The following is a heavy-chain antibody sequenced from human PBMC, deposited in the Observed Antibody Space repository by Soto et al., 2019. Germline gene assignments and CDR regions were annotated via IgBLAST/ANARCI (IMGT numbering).Heavy chain of an antibody. Sequence: PGGSLRLSCAASGFTFDDYAMHWVRQAPGKGLEWVSGISWNSGSIGYADSVKGRFTISRDNAKNSLYLQMNSLRAEDTALYYCAKDAGALYDFWSGYYANYMDVWGKGTTVTVSS. CDR2: ISWNSGSI. CDR3: AKDAGALYDFWSGYYANYMDV. V-gene: IGHV3-9*01. CDR1: GFTFDDYA. J-gene: IGHJ6*03. D-gene: IGHD3-3*01.